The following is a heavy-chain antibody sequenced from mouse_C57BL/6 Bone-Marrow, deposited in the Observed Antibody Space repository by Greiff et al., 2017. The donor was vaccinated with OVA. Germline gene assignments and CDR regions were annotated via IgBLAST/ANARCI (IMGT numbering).Heavy chain of an antibody. V-gene: IGHV1-66*01. J-gene: IGHJ3*01. CDR2: IYPGSGNT. CDR1: GYSFTSYY. Sequence: VQLQQSGPELVKPGASVKISCKASGYSFTSYYIHWVKQRPGQGLEWIGWIYPGSGNTKYNEKFKGKATLTADTSSSTAYMQLSSLTSEDSAVYYCARGGLRRDPFAYWGQGTLVTVSA. D-gene: IGHD3-1*01. CDR3: ARGGLRRDPFAY.